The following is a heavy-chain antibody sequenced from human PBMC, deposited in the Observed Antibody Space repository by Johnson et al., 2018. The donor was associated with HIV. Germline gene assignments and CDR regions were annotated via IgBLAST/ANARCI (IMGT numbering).Heavy chain of an antibody. CDR3: AKDATLQDGTGAFDI. J-gene: IGHJ3*02. Sequence: VQLVESGGGMVQPGRSLRLSCAATGFIFNDYALHWVRQAPGKGLAWVSGISWNGGSPGYADSVKGRFPISRDNSKNTLYLQMNSLRAEDTAVYYCAKDATLQDGTGAFDIWGQGTMVTVSS. V-gene: IGHV3-9*01. D-gene: IGHD1-1*01. CDR2: ISWNGGSP. CDR1: GFIFNDYA.